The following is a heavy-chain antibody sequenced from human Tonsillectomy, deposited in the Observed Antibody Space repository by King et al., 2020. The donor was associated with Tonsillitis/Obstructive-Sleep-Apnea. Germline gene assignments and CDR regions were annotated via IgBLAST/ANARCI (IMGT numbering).Heavy chain of an antibody. V-gene: IGHV4-59*08. CDR3: AHLNCSSTSCYSGWFDP. CDR1: GGSISTYY. CDR2: MCYTGST. Sequence: QLQESGPGLVKPSETLSLTCTVSGGSISTYYWSWIRQPPGKGLEWIGYMCYTGSTNYNPSLKSRVTISVDTSKNQFSLKLSSVTAADTAVYYCAHLNCSSTSCYSGWFDPWGQGTLVTVSS. J-gene: IGHJ5*02. D-gene: IGHD2-2*01.